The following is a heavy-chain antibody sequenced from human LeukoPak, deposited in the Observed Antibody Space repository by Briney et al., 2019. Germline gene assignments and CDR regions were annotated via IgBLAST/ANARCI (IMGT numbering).Heavy chain of an antibody. D-gene: IGHD4/OR15-4a*01. CDR3: ARRQKLRGPRAGDAFDI. V-gene: IGHV4-34*01. J-gene: IGHJ3*02. Sequence: SETLSLTCAVYGGSFSGYYWNWIRQPPGKGLEWIGEINHSGSTNYNPSLKSRVTISVDTSKYQFSLKLSSVTAADTAMYYCARRQKLRGPRAGDAFDIWGQGTMVTVSS. CDR2: INHSGST. CDR1: GGSFSGYY.